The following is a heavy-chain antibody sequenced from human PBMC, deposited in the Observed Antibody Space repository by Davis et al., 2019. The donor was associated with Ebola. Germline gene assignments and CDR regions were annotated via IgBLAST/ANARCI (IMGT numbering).Heavy chain of an antibody. V-gene: IGHV3-23*01. CDR2: ISANGESP. CDR1: GFAFNNYA. Sequence: GGSLRLSCVASGFAFNNYAMSWVRQAPGKGLEWVSGISANGESPNYADSVKGRFTISRDNSKNTLYLQVNSLRAEDTALYYCARLACTSSSCYTGNYYYYYGVDVWGQGTTVTVSS. D-gene: IGHD2-2*02. J-gene: IGHJ6*02. CDR3: ARLACTSSSCYTGNYYYYYGVDV.